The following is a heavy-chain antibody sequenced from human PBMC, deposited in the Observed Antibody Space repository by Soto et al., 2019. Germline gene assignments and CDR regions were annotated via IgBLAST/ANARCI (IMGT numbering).Heavy chain of an antibody. CDR3: ARVWGNYDSSGYDDF. V-gene: IGHV1-18*01. D-gene: IGHD3-22*01. Sequence: EASVKVSCKTAGYTFSGDGVSWGRQAPGQGLEWMGWISANNGNTNYAQKLQGRVTMTTDTSTSTAYMELRSLRSDDTAVYYCARVWGNYDSSGYDDFWGQGTLVTVSS. CDR2: ISANNGNT. CDR1: GYTFSGDG. J-gene: IGHJ4*02.